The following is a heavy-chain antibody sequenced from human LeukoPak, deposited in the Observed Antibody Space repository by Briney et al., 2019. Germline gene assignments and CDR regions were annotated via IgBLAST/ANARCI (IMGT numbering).Heavy chain of an antibody. CDR1: GYTFTSYD. J-gene: IGHJ3*02. V-gene: IGHV1-8*03. CDR3: AREGRQYYDSSGYYGHDAFDI. Sequence: ASVKVSCKASGYTFTSYDINWVRQATGQGLEWMGWMNPNSGNTGYAQKFQGRVTITRNTSISTAYMELSSLRSEDTAVYYCAREGRQYYDSSGYYGHDAFDIWGQGTMVTVSS. CDR2: MNPNSGNT. D-gene: IGHD3-22*01.